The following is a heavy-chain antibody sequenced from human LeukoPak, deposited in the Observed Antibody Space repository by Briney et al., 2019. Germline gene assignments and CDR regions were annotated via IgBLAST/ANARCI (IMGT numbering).Heavy chain of an antibody. D-gene: IGHD2-8*02. CDR3: AAYRQVLLPFES. CDR2: IFPSGGEI. J-gene: IGHJ4*02. CDR1: GFTFSTFA. V-gene: IGHV3-23*01. Sequence: GGSLRLSCAASGFTFSTFAMIWVRQPPGKGLEWVSSIFPSGGEIHYADSVRGRFTISRDNSKSTLSLQMNSLRVEDTAIYYCAAYRQVLLPFESWGQGTLVTVSS.